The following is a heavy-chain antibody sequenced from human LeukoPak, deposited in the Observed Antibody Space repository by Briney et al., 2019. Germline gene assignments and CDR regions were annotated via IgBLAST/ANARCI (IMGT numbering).Heavy chain of an antibody. CDR3: IRVGSVAGSDYLDY. V-gene: IGHV3-72*01. Sequence: GGSLRLSCAVSGFTFSDHFLDWVRQAPGKGLEWVGRFRNKAKSYNTEYAASGKGRFTISRDDSKNSLYLQMNRLKTEDTAVYYCIRVGSVAGSDYLDYWGQGTLVTVSS. J-gene: IGHJ4*02. D-gene: IGHD6-19*01. CDR2: FRNKAKSYNT. CDR1: GFTFSDHF.